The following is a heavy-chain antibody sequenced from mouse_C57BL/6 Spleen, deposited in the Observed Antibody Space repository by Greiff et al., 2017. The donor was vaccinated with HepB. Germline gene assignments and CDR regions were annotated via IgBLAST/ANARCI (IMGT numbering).Heavy chain of an antibody. V-gene: IGHV1-4*01. CDR2: INPSSGYT. CDR1: GYTFTSYT. CDR3: ARDDDGYSYFDY. D-gene: IGHD2-3*01. J-gene: IGHJ2*01. Sequence: QVQLQQSGAELARPGASVKMSCKASGYTFTSYTMHWVKQRPGQGLEWIGYINPSSGYTKYNQKFKDKATLTADKSSSTAYMQLSSLTSEDSAVYYCARDDDGYSYFDYWGQGTTLTVSS.